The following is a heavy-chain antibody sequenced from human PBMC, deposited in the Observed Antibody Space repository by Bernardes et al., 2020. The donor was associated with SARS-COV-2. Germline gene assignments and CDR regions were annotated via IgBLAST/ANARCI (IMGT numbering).Heavy chain of an antibody. J-gene: IGHJ4*02. Sequence: SETLSLTCAVSGDSISSGGHYWSWIRQHPGKGLEWIGYIYYSGTTYYNPSLRSRLTISVDTSKNQFSLKLRSVTAADTAVYYCARSGAVTASDYWGQGTLVTVSS. CDR3: ARSGAVTASDY. CDR1: GDSISSGGHY. V-gene: IGHV4-31*11. D-gene: IGHD2-21*02. CDR2: IYYSGTT.